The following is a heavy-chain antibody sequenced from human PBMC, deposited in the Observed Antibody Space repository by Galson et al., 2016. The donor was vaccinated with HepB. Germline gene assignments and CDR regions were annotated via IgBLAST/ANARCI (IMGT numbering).Heavy chain of an antibody. CDR2: FDPEDGQM. Sequence: SVKVSCKVSGYISTELSMQWVRQAPGKGLEWMGGFDPEDGQMIYAQKFQGRVTMTEDTSTDTVFMELSSLRSEDTAVYYCATDIMVVRPFAPTGSQYWGPGTLVVVTS. J-gene: IGHJ4*02. D-gene: IGHD3/OR15-3a*01. V-gene: IGHV1-24*01. CDR1: GYISTELS. CDR3: ATDIMVVRPFAPTGSQY.